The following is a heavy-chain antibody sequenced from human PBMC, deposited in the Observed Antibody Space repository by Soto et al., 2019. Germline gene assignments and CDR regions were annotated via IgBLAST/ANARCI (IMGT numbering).Heavy chain of an antibody. CDR3: ARARISLLGEVIKYNMDV. J-gene: IGHJ6*02. CDR1: GGSIGYYY. CDR2: IYDSGSS. D-gene: IGHD3-10*01. V-gene: IGHV4-59*01. Sequence: QVQLQESGPGLVRPSETLSLTCTVSGGSIGYYYWSWIRQPPGKGLEWIGYIYDSGSSNYNPSLKSRVTISVDTSKNQLSLKLTSVTAADTAVYYCARARISLLGEVIKYNMDVWGQGTTVTVSS.